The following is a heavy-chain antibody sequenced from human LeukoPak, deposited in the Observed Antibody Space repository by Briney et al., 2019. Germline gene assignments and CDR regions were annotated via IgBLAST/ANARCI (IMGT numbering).Heavy chain of an antibody. Sequence: SETLSLTCAVYGGSFSGYYWSWIRQPPGKGLEWIGEINHSGSTNYNPSLKSRVTISVDTSKNQFSLKLSSVTAADTAVYYCARGWDEYQLYYFDYWGQGTLVTVSS. V-gene: IGHV4-34*01. J-gene: IGHJ4*02. D-gene: IGHD2-2*01. CDR1: GGSFSGYY. CDR3: ARGWDEYQLYYFDY. CDR2: INHSGST.